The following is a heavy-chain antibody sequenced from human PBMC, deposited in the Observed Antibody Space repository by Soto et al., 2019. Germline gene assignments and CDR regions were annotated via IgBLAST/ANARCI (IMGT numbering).Heavy chain of an antibody. V-gene: IGHV1-3*01. D-gene: IGHD3-10*01. CDR3: ARNMVGATTDY. CDR2: INSVNDHT. J-gene: IGHJ4*02. Sequence: ASVKVSCKASGYSFSTHAMHWVRQAPGQGLEWVGWINSVNDHTIYSEKFQGRVTITSDTSATTAYMELSSLTSEDTAVYYCARNMVGATTDYCRQGTLVTVAS. CDR1: GYSFSTHA.